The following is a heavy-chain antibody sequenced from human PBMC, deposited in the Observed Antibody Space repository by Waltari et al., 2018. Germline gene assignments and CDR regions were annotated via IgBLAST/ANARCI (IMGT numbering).Heavy chain of an antibody. J-gene: IGHJ4*02. D-gene: IGHD2-15*01. CDR3: ARDRGRGLYLDT. CDR2: VHGSTGRT. V-gene: IGHV4-4*02. CDR1: GDSARNPYL. Sequence: QLQLQESGPGLVQPSGTLSLTCAVSGDSARNPYLGNWVRQPPGKGLEWRGQVHGSTGRTNYNPAFASRVTMSLDTYNNQFSLKLTEATAADPAVDYCARDRGRGLYLDTWGPGTLVTVSP.